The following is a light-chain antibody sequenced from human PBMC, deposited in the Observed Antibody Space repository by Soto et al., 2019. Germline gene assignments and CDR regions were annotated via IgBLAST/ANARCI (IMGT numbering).Light chain of an antibody. CDR3: SSHAAGSTLI. Sequence: QSALTQPASVSGSPGQSTTISCTGTSSDVGGYNEVSWYQQRPGRAPKLMIYDVTNRPSGVSNRFSGSKSGNTASLTISGLQAEDEAYYYCSSHAAGSTLIFGGGTKVTVL. V-gene: IGLV2-14*03. CDR2: DVT. J-gene: IGLJ2*01. CDR1: SSDVGGYNE.